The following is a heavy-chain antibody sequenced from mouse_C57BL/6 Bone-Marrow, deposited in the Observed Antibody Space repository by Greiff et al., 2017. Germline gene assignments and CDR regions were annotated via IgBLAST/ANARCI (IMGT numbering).Heavy chain of an antibody. V-gene: IGHV1-50*01. Sequence: VQLQQPGAELVKPGASVKLSCQASGYTFTSYWMQWVKQRPGQGLEWIGEIDPSDSYTNYNQKFKGKATLTVDTSSSTAYMQLSSLTSEDSAVYYCARDSYDYDGDYYAMDYWGQGTSVTVSS. CDR2: IDPSDSYT. J-gene: IGHJ4*01. CDR3: ARDSYDYDGDYYAMDY. CDR1: GYTFTSYW. D-gene: IGHD2-4*01.